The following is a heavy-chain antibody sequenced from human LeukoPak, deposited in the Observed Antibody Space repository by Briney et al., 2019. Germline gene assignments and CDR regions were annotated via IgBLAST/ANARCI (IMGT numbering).Heavy chain of an antibody. Sequence: PGGSLRLSCAVSGFPFGDYYMTWIRQAPGKGLEWVSAISGSGGSTYYADSVKGRFTISRDNPKNTLYLQMNSLRAEDTAVYYCAGSPRVTVTGHWFDPWGQGTLVTVSS. D-gene: IGHD4-17*01. CDR3: AGSPRVTVTGHWFDP. CDR2: ISGSGGST. CDR1: GFPFGDYY. V-gene: IGHV3-23*01. J-gene: IGHJ5*02.